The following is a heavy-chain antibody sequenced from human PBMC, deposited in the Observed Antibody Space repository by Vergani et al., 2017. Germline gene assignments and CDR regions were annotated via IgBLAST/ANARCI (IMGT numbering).Heavy chain of an antibody. Sequence: EVQLVESGGGLVQPGGSLRLSCAASGFTFSSYSMNWVRQAPGKGLEWVSYISSSSSTIYYADSVKGRFTISRDNAKNSLYLQMNSLRAEDTAVYYCARDYDILTGYYNLGYYYYGMDVWGQGTTVTVSS. J-gene: IGHJ6*02. CDR3: ARDYDILTGYYNLGYYYYGMDV. D-gene: IGHD3-9*01. V-gene: IGHV3-48*01. CDR2: ISSSSSTI. CDR1: GFTFSSYS.